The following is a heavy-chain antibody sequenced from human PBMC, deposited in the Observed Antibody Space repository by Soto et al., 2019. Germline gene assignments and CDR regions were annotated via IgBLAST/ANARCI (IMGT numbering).Heavy chain of an antibody. CDR1: CASISSSY. CDR3: ARGGNRYSNVASGVGGFDF. Sequence: SETLSLTCTVSCASISSSYWSWIRQSPERGLEWIAYVYHTGATNYNPSLKSRVTISLDTSKGQFSLNLTSLTTADTAVYFCARGGNRYSNVASGVGGFDFWGQGSLVTVSS. CDR2: VYHTGAT. D-gene: IGHD5-12*01. V-gene: IGHV4-59*01. J-gene: IGHJ4*02.